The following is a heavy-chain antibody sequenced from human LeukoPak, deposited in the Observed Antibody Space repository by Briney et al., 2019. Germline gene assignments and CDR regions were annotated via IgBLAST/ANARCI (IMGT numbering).Heavy chain of an antibody. CDR3: ARAFRYSSSASLDY. CDR1: GGTFSSYA. CDR2: IIPILGIA. Sequence: SVKVSCKASGGTFSSYAISWVRQAPGQGLEWMGRIIPILGIANYAQKFQGRVTITADKSTSTAYMELSSLRSEDTAVYYCARAFRYSSSASLDYWGQGTLVTVSS. D-gene: IGHD6-6*01. J-gene: IGHJ4*02. V-gene: IGHV1-69*04.